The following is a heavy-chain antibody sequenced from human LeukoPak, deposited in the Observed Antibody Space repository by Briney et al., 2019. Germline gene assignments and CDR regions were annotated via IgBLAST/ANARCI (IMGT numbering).Heavy chain of an antibody. CDR2: IYYSGGT. CDR1: GGSISSYY. V-gene: IGHV4-59*08. CDR3: ARLELPPNYYDSSGYYFDY. J-gene: IGHJ4*02. Sequence: PSETLSLTCTVSGGSISSYYWSWIRQPPGKGLEWIAYIYYSGGTNYNPPLKSRVTISVDTSKNQFSLKLSSVTAADTAVYYCARLELPPNYYDSSGYYFDYWGQGTLVTVSS. D-gene: IGHD3-22*01.